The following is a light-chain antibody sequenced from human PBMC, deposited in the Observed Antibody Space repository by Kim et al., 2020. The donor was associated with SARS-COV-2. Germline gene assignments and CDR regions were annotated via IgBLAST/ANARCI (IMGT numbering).Light chain of an antibody. CDR2: SDS. CDR3: QVWDSSSHVV. J-gene: IGLJ2*01. Sequence: APGKTARITCGGNIIGSKSVHWYQQKPCPAPVVVIYSDSDRPSGIPERFSGSNSVNTATLTISGVEAGDEADYYCQVWDSSSHVVFGGGTTLTVL. V-gene: IGLV3-21*04. CDR1: IIGSKS.